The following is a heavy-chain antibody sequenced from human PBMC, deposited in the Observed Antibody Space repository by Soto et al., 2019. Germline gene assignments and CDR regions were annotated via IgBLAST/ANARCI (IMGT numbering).Heavy chain of an antibody. V-gene: IGHV4-59*01. CDR2: IYYSGST. CDR1: GGSISSYY. Sequence: QVQLQESGPGLVKPSETLSLTCTVSGGSISSYYWSWIRQPPGKGLEWVGYIYYSGSTNYNPSLKSRVTNAVGTSKNQFSLKLSSVTAADTAVYYCARDAGSSVTTEYFQHWGQGTLVTVSS. J-gene: IGHJ1*01. CDR3: ARDAGSSVTTEYFQH. D-gene: IGHD4-17*01.